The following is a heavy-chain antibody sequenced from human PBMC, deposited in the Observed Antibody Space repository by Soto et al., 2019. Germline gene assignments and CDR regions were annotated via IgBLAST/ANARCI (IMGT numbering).Heavy chain of an antibody. CDR2: LLPFLGLA. Sequence: QVQLVQSGAEVKKPGSSVKVSCKASGGTFSSYTISWVRQSPGQGLEWMGRLLPFLGLANYAQKFQGRVAHTADKSTNKTYMKQSSLTAEYTALHHCAITARYCSSTSRPDMGKYYYYWGQGTLVTVCS. CDR3: AITARYCSSTSRPDMGKYYYY. J-gene: IGHJ4*02. CDR1: GGTFSSYT. D-gene: IGHD2-2*01. V-gene: IGHV1-69*02.